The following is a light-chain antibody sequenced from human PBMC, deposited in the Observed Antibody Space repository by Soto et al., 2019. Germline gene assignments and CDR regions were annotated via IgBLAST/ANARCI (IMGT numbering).Light chain of an antibody. CDR3: QHCNSYSLT. J-gene: IGKJ1*01. CDR2: DVS. V-gene: IGKV1-5*01. CDR1: QSISKW. Sequence: DIQMTQSPSTLSASVGDRVTITCRASQSISKWLDWYQQKPGKAPKLLMYDVSTLESGVPSRFSGSGSGTEFTLTISSLQPDDFATYYCQHCNSYSLTFGQGTKVEIK.